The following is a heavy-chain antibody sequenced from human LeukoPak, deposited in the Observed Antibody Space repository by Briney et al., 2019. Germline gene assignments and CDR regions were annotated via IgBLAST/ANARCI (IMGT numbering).Heavy chain of an antibody. CDR1: GGSISSYY. CDR2: IYYSGST. V-gene: IGHV4-59*01. D-gene: IGHD5-12*01. Sequence: NPSETLSLTCTVSGGSISSYYWSWIRQPPGKGLEWIGYIYYSGSTNYNPSLKSRVTISVDTSKNQFSLKLSSVTAADTAVYYCARVGLPYWYFDLWGRGTLVTVSS. J-gene: IGHJ2*01. CDR3: ARVGLPYWYFDL.